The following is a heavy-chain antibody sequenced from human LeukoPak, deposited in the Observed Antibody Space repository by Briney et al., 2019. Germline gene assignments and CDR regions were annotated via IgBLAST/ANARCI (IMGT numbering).Heavy chain of an antibody. V-gene: IGHV3-48*03. CDR3: AKLRYSGYYYDY. J-gene: IGHJ4*02. CDR1: GFTFSSYE. Sequence: GGSLRLSCAASGFTFSSYEMNWVRQAPGKGLEWVSYISSSGSTIYYADSVKGRFTISRDNSKNTLYLQMNSLRAEDTAMYYCAKLRYSGYYYDYWGQGTLVTVSS. CDR2: ISSSGSTI. D-gene: IGHD1-26*01.